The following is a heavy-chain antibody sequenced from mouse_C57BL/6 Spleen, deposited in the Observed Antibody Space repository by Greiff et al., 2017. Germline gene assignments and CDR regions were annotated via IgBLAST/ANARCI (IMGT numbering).Heavy chain of an antibody. CDR1: GYAFSSYW. D-gene: IGHD1-1*01. J-gene: IGHJ3*01. CDR2: IYPGDGDT. V-gene: IGHV1-80*01. Sequence: VQLKESGAELVKPGASVKISCKASGYAFSSYWMNWVKQRPGKGLEWIGQIYPGDGDTNYNGKFKGKATLNADKSSSTAYMQLSSLTSEYSAVYFCARAPDYYGSSYGWFAYWGQGTLFTVSA. CDR3: ARAPDYYGSSYGWFAY.